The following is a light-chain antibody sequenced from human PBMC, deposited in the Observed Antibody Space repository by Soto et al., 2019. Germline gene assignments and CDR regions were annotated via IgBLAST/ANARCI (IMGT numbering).Light chain of an antibody. V-gene: IGKV1-39*01. J-gene: IGKJ1*01. CDR3: QQSYSTTGT. CDR1: QSIRTY. CDR2: AAS. Sequence: DIQMTQSPSSLSASVGDRVTITCQASQSIRTYLSWFQQQPGKAPKLLIYAASSLQRGVPSRFSGSGSGTDFTLTISSLQPEDFATYNCQQSYSTTGTFGQGTKVDI.